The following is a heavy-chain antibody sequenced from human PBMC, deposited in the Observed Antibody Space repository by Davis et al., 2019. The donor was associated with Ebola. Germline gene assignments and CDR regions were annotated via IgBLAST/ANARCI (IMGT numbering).Heavy chain of an antibody. D-gene: IGHD1/OR15-1a*01. Sequence: GESLKISCAASGFTVSSNYMSWVRQAPGKGLEWVSVIYSGGSTYYADSVKGRFTISRDNSKNTLYLQMNSLRAEDTAVYYCAEFKTKNSTPPYYCYYGRDVWGQGTTVTV. CDR1: GFTVSSNY. CDR2: IYSGGST. J-gene: IGHJ6*02. V-gene: IGHV3-53*01. CDR3: AEFKTKNSTPPYYCYYGRDV.